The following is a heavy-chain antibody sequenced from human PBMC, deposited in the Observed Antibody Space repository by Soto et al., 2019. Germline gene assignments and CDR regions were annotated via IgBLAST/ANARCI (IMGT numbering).Heavy chain of an antibody. CDR3: ARPLWRDDYNWGYFDL. J-gene: IGHJ2*01. V-gene: IGHV3-30-3*01. CDR2: ISYDGSNK. CDR1: GFTFRSYA. D-gene: IGHD4-4*01. Sequence: QVQLVESGGGVVQPGRSLRLSCAASGFTFRSYAMHWVRQAPGKGLEWVAVISYDGSNKYYADSVKGRFTISRDNSKNTLYLQMNSLRAEDMAVYYCARPLWRDDYNWGYFDLWGRGTLVTVSS.